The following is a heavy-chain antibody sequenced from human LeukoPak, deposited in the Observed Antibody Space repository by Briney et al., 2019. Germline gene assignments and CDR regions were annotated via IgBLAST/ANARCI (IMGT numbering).Heavy chain of an antibody. CDR2: IYTSGST. CDR1: GGSISSYY. Sequence: KPSETLSLTCTVSGGSISSYYWSWIRQPAGKGLEWIGRIYTSGSTNYNPSLKSRVTMSVDMSKNQFSLKLSSVTAADTAVYYCARAEEVFNPWYFDLWGRGTLVTVSS. CDR3: ARAEEVFNPWYFDL. D-gene: IGHD3-3*01. V-gene: IGHV4-4*07. J-gene: IGHJ2*01.